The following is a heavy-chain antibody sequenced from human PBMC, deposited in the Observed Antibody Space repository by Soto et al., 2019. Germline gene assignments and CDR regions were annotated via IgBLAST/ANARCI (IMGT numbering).Heavy chain of an antibody. Sequence: GGSLRLSCVASGFTFSDYYMSWIRQAPGKGLEWVSYISSSSSYTNYADSVKGRFTISRDNAKNSLYLQMNSLRAEDTAVYYWPRAEGAYGDSYFDHWGQEHWSPSPQ. CDR1: GFTFSDYY. CDR2: ISSSSSYT. CDR3: PRAEGAYGDSYFDH. V-gene: IGHV3-11*05. D-gene: IGHD4-17*01. J-gene: IGHJ4*01.